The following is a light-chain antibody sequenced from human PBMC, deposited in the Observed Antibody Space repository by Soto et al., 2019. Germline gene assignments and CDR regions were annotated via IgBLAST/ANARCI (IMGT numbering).Light chain of an antibody. CDR3: QHRSNWPRT. J-gene: IGKJ4*01. V-gene: IGKV3-11*01. Sequence: EIVLTQSPATLSLSPGERATLSCRASQSVSSYLAWYQQKPGQAPRLLIYDASNRVTGIPARFSGSGSGTDFTPTISSLEPEDFAVYYCQHRSNWPRTFGGGTKVDIK. CDR1: QSVSSY. CDR2: DAS.